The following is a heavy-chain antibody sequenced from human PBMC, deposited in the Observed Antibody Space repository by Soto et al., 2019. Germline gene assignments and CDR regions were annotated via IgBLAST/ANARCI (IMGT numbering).Heavy chain of an antibody. CDR3: ARDRSTYGGGGTGEVKENWFDP. CDR1: GGSISHYY. D-gene: IGHD2-8*01. Sequence: LSLTCTVSGGSISHYYWSWIRQSPGKGLEWIGYAYYSGSTDYNPSLKSRVTMSVDTSKNQVSLKLNSVTTADTAVYYCARDRSTYGGGGTGEVKENWFDPWGPGTLVTVSS. V-gene: IGHV4-59*01. J-gene: IGHJ5*02. CDR2: AYYSGST.